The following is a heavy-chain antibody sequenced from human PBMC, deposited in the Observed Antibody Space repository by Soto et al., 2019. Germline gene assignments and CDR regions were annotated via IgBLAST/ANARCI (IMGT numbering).Heavy chain of an antibody. CDR2: VNPTGGST. CDR3: ARHLAAGDS. CDR1: GYTYTSYY. D-gene: IGHD6-25*01. V-gene: IGHV1-46*03. J-gene: IGHJ4*02. Sequence: ASVKVSCTESGYTYTSYYIHWVRQAPGQGLEWMAIVNPTGGSTNYAQKFQGRITVTFDTSTSTVFMELNSLRYGDTAVYYCARHLAAGDSWGQGTLVTVSS.